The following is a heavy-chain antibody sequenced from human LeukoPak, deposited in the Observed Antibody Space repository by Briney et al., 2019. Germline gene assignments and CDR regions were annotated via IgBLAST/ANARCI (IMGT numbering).Heavy chain of an antibody. V-gene: IGHV4-38-2*01. D-gene: IGHD5-18*01. J-gene: IGHJ4*02. Sequence: SGTLSLTCAVSGYSISSGYYWGWIRQPPGKGLEWIGSIYHSGSAYYNPSLKSRVTISVDTSKNQFSLKLSSVTAADTAVYYCARGSTAMADFDYWGQGTLVTVSS. CDR2: IYHSGSA. CDR3: ARGSTAMADFDY. CDR1: GYSISSGYY.